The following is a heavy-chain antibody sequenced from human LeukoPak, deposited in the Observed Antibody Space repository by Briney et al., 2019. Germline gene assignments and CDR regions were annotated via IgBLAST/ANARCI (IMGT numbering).Heavy chain of an antibody. CDR1: GYTFTNFG. CDR3: ARGFPVFFYYFMDV. J-gene: IGHJ6*03. V-gene: IGHV1-18*01. D-gene: IGHD2/OR15-2a*01. CDR2: INIYNGNT. Sequence: ASVKVSCKASGYTFTNFGISWVRQAPGQGLEWMGRINIYNGNTIYAQRFQGRVTMTTDRSTNTAYLELRSLTSDDTAVYYCARGFPVFFYYFMDVWGKGTTVTVSS.